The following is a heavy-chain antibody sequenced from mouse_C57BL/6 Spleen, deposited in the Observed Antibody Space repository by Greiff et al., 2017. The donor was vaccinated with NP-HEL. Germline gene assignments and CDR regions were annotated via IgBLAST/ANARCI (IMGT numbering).Heavy chain of an antibody. CDR3: ERVDDYDEGYAMDY. CDR2: IHPNSGST. V-gene: IGHV1-64*01. CDR1: GYTFTSYW. D-gene: IGHD2-4*01. Sequence: QVQLQQPGAELVKPGASVKLSCKASGYTFTSYWMHWVKQRPGQGLEWIGMIHPNSGSTNYNEKFKSKATLTVDKSSSTAYMQLSSLTSEDSAVYYCERVDDYDEGYAMDYWSQGTSVTVAS. J-gene: IGHJ4*01.